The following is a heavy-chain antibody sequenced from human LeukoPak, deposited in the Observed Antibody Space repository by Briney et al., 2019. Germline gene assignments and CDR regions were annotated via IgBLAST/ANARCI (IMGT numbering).Heavy chain of an antibody. J-gene: IGHJ1*01. Sequence: PSETLSLTCAVYGGSFSGYYWSWIRQPPGKGLEWIGEINHSGSTNYNPSLKSRVTISVDTSKNQFSLKLSSVTAADTAVYYCAKAGRTAGAGTVPRYFQHWGQGTLVTVSS. V-gene: IGHV4-34*01. CDR3: AKAGRTAGAGTVPRYFQH. CDR2: INHSGST. CDR1: GGSFSGYY. D-gene: IGHD6-19*01.